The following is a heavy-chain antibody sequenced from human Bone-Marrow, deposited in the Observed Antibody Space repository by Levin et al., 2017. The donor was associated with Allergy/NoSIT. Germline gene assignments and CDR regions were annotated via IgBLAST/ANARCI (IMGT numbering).Heavy chain of an antibody. CDR1: GGTFNTNV. V-gene: IGHV1-69*13. J-gene: IGHJ6*03. CDR3: ARGVYYYYYMDV. CDR2: IIPILGTT. Sequence: WASVKVSCKTSGGTFNTNVFSWVRQAPGHGLEWMGGIIPILGTTYHAQKFQGRVTITADDSTSTVYMELSSLRSEDTAVYYCARGVYYYYYMDVWGKGTTVTVSS.